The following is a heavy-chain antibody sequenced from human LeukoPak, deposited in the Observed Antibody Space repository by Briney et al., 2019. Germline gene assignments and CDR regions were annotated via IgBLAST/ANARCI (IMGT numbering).Heavy chain of an antibody. CDR2: SSGCGGST. J-gene: IGHJ4*02. Sequence: PGWSLRLSCAVSGITLIKYGMSWVRQAAGRGLDGVSASSGCGGSTYYADSVKGRFTISRDNSKNTLYLQMTSLRDEDTAVYYCAKDLRSGLVGDYWGQGTLVTVSS. D-gene: IGHD6-19*01. CDR3: AKDLRSGLVGDY. V-gene: IGHV3-23*01. CDR1: GITLIKYG.